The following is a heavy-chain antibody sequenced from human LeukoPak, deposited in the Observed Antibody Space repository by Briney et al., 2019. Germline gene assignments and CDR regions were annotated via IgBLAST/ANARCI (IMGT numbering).Heavy chain of an antibody. J-gene: IGHJ5*02. CDR2: IKQDGSEK. V-gene: IGHV3-7*01. Sequence: GGSLRLSCAASGFSFSNYWMSWVRQAPGKGLEWVANIKQDGSEKYYVDSVKGRFTISRDNAKNSLYLQMDTLGAEDTAVYYCARATAVGLNCFDPWGQGTLVTVSS. CDR1: GFSFSNYW. D-gene: IGHD6-13*01. CDR3: ARATAVGLNCFDP.